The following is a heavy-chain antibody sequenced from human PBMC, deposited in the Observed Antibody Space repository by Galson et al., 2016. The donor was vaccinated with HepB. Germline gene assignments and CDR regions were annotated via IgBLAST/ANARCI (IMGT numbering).Heavy chain of an antibody. CDR2: IYWDDDK. CDR1: GFSLTTSEVG. Sequence: PALVKPTQTLTLTCTFSGFSLTTSEVGVGWIRRPPGKALEWLALIYWDDDKRYSPSLKSRLTITKDTSKNQVVLTMSNMDPVDTATYYCAHRHCSGSICYYDYWGQGTLVTVSS. V-gene: IGHV2-5*02. D-gene: IGHD2-8*02. CDR3: AHRHCSGSICYYDY. J-gene: IGHJ4*02.